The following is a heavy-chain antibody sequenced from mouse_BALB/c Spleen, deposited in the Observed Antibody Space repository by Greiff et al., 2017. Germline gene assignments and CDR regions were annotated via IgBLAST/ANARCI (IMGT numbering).Heavy chain of an antibody. CDR1: GYTFTSYW. Sequence: LQQPGSELVRPGASVKLSCKASGYTFTSYWMHWVKQRPGQGLEWIGNIYPGSGSTNYDEKFKSKATLTVDTSSSTAYMQLSSLTSEDSAVYYGKREGHYGNGSWCADWGQGTLVTVSA. CDR2: IYPGSGST. D-gene: IGHD2-1*01. V-gene: IGHV1S22*01. CDR3: KREGHYGNGSWCAD. J-gene: IGHJ3*01.